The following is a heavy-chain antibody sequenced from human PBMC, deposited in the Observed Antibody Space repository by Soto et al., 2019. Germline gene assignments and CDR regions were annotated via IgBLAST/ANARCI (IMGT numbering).Heavy chain of an antibody. V-gene: IGHV3-30*03. CDR2: ISYDGSNK. J-gene: IGHJ6*02. CDR3: AAETKSYFYGMDV. CDR1: GLTFSSSA. Sequence: QVQLVESGGGVVQPGRSLRLSCAASGLTFSSSAMHWVRQAAGKGLEWVALISYDGSNKYYVDSVKGRFTISRDNSKNTLDLQINSLREEDTAVYYCAAETKSYFYGMDVWGQGTTVTVSS.